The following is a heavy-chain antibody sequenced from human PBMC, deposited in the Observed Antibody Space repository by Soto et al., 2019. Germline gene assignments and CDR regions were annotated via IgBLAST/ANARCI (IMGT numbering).Heavy chain of an antibody. D-gene: IGHD6-13*01. CDR2: IYYSGST. Sequence: SETLSLTCTVSGGSISSYYWSWIRQPPGKGLEWIGYIYYSGSTNYNPSPKSRVTISVDTSKKQFSLKLSSVTAADTAVYYCARDSVAAPRNYYYYYMDVWGKGTTVTVSS. J-gene: IGHJ6*03. CDR1: GGSISSYY. CDR3: ARDSVAAPRNYYYYYMDV. V-gene: IGHV4-59*01.